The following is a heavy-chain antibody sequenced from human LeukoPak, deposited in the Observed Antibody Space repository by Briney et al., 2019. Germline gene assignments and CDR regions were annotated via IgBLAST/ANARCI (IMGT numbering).Heavy chain of an antibody. CDR2: MSGSGGST. Sequence: GGSLRLSCAASGFTFSSYAMSWVRQAPGKGLEWVSAMSGSGGSTYYADSVKGRFTISRDNSKNTLYLQMNSLRAEDTAVYYCATYDCSSTSCYALDAFDIWGQGTMVTVSS. J-gene: IGHJ3*02. D-gene: IGHD2-2*01. V-gene: IGHV3-23*01. CDR3: ATYDCSSTSCYALDAFDI. CDR1: GFTFSSYA.